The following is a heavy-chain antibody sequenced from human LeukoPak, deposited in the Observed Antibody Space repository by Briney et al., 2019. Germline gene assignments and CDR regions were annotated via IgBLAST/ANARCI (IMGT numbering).Heavy chain of an antibody. J-gene: IGHJ3*02. V-gene: IGHV5-51*01. D-gene: IGHD6-6*01. CDR1: GYSFSNYW. CDR2: LSPRDSDS. Sequence: GESLQISCRRSGYSFSNYWIGWIRQPPGKGLEWMGLLSPRDSDSRYSPSFRGQVNMSADNSNNTAYLRWNTLQASDTGVYFCARRSSSGSEVAFDIWGQGTLVAVSS. CDR3: ARRSSSGSEVAFDI.